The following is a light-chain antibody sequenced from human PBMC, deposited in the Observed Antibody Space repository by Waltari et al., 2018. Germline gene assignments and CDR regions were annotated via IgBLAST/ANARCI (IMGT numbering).Light chain of an antibody. CDR1: QSVGSN. V-gene: IGKV3-15*01. Sequence: EVVLTQSPATLTVSPGERATLSCSASQSVGSNLAWYQQKPAQAPRLLIYGASTRATGIPARFSGSGSGTEFTLSISSLQSEDFAVYYCQQFNNWPPITFGQGTRLDIK. CDR2: GAS. CDR3: QQFNNWPPIT. J-gene: IGKJ5*01.